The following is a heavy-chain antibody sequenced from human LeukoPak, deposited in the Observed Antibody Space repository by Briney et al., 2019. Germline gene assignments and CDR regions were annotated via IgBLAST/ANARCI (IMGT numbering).Heavy chain of an antibody. D-gene: IGHD4-17*01. Sequence: GGSLRLSCAVSGFTFSNFWMSWVRQAPGRGLEWVANIHPEGNEKYHVESVKGRFTISRDNAKNSLFLQMNGLRVEDMALYYCARRDERNGDAFDYWGQGTLVTVSS. V-gene: IGHV3-7*03. CDR1: GFTFSNFW. J-gene: IGHJ4*02. CDR2: IHPEGNEK. CDR3: ARRDERNGDAFDY.